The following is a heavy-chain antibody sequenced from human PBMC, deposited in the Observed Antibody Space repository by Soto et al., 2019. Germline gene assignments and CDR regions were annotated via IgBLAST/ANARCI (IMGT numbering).Heavy chain of an antibody. D-gene: IGHD1-1*01. J-gene: IGHJ4*02. CDR2: ISCSGGGT. CDR3: AKFGMATTKRSPPYYIDY. Sequence: AGGSLRLSCAASGFTFSSYAMSWVRQTPGKGLEWVSSISCSGGGTYYADSVKGRFTFSRDNSKNTLYLQMNSLRADDTAVYYCAKFGMATTKRSPPYYIDYWGQGALVTV. CDR1: GFTFSSYA. V-gene: IGHV3-23*01.